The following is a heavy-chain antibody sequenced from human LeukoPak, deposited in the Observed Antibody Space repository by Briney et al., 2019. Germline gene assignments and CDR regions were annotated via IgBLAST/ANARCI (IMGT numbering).Heavy chain of an antibody. CDR3: ARVFGVGDGYNYFDY. D-gene: IGHD5-24*01. J-gene: IGHJ4*02. CDR1: GGSFSGYY. Sequence: SETLSLTCAVYGGSFSGYYWSWIRQPPGKGLEWIGEINHNGSTNYNPSLKSRVTISVDTSKNQLSLKLSSVTAADTAVYYCARVFGVGDGYNYFDYWGQGTLVTVSS. CDR2: INHNGST. V-gene: IGHV4-34*01.